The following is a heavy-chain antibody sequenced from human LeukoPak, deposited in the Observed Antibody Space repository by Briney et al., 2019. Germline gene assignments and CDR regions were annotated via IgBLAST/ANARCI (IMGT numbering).Heavy chain of an antibody. Sequence: SETLSLTCTVSGGSISSYYWSWIREPPGTGLEWFGYIYYSGSTNYNPSLKSRVTISVDTSKNQFSLKLSSVTAADTAVYYFARHFLGSPGQYYFGYWGQGTLVTVSS. CDR1: GGSISSYY. V-gene: IGHV4-59*08. CDR2: IYYSGST. CDR3: ARHFLGSPGQYYFGY. D-gene: IGHD1-14*01. J-gene: IGHJ4*02.